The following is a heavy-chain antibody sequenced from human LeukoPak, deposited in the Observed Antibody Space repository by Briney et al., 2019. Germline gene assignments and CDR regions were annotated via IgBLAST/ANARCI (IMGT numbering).Heavy chain of an antibody. CDR1: GGTFLSHT. Sequence: SVKVSCKTSGGTFLSHTFSWVRQAPGKGLEWMGKITPVIETANYAQTFQGRVSIYADKSTATVYMDLSGLRPDDTAVYYCARVNLRGSNYNWFDPWGQGTRVTVSS. V-gene: IGHV1-69*08. CDR3: ARVNLRGSNYNWFDP. J-gene: IGHJ5*02. CDR2: ITPVIETA. D-gene: IGHD3-10*01.